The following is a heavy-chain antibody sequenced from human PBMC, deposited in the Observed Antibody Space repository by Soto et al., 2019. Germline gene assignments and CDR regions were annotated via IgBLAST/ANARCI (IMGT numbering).Heavy chain of an antibody. CDR1: GFTFSSYA. V-gene: IGHV3-23*01. CDR3: AKAGDSSGWYRVDAFDI. CDR2: ISGSGGST. D-gene: IGHD6-19*01. J-gene: IGHJ3*02. Sequence: EVQLLESGGGLVQPGGSLRLSCAASGFTFSSYAMSWVRQAPGKGLEWVSAISGSGGSTYYADSVKGRFTISRDNSKNTLYLQMNSLRAEDTAVYYCAKAGDSSGWYRVDAFDIWGQGTMVTVSS.